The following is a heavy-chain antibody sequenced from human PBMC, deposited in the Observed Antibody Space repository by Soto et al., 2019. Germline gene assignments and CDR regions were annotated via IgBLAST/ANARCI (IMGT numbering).Heavy chain of an antibody. D-gene: IGHD3-3*01. J-gene: IGHJ6*02. V-gene: IGHV3-48*03. CDR3: ARAPYYDFWSGYYTYYYGMDV. CDR2: ISSSGSTI. CDR1: GFTFSSYE. Sequence: GGSLRLSCAASGFTFSSYEMSWVRQAPGKGLEWVSYISSSGSTIYYADSVRGRFTISRDNAKNSLYLQMNSLRAEDTAVYYCARAPYYDFWSGYYTYYYGMDVWGQGTTVTVSS.